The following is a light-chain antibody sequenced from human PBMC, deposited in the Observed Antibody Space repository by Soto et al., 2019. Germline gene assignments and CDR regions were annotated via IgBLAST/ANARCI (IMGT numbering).Light chain of an antibody. CDR3: KQFNNWPWT. J-gene: IGKJ1*01. V-gene: IGKV3-15*01. CDR1: QSISSD. Sequence: EIVMTQSPATLSVSPGERATFSCRASQSISSDLAWYQQKPGQAPRLLIYGASTRATGIPARFSGSGSGTELRLTIRSLQSEDCANHYCKQFNNWPWTFGQGTKLDIK. CDR2: GAS.